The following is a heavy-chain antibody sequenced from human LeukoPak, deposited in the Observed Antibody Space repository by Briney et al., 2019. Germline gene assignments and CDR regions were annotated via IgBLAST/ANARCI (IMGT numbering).Heavy chain of an antibody. D-gene: IGHD6-13*01. CDR3: ARAPYSSSSSWFDP. CDR2: ISGSGGST. Sequence: GGSLRLSCAASGFTFSSYAMSWVRQAPGKGLEWVSAISGSGGSTYYADSVKGRFTISRDNAKNSLYLQMNSLRAEDTAVYYCARAPYSSSSSWFDPWGQGTLVTVSS. V-gene: IGHV3-23*01. CDR1: GFTFSSYA. J-gene: IGHJ5*02.